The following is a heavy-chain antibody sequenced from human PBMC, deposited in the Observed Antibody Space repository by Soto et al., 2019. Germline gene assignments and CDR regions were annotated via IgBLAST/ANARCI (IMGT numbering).Heavy chain of an antibody. Sequence: QLQLQESGSGLVKPSQTLSLTCTVSGGSISNGGYSWSWIRQPPGKGLEWIGYIYHTGGTYYNPSLKSRITMSVDRSTNQFSLKLSSVTAADTAVYYCTRGGVWGSYRQAAFDIWGQGTMVTVSS. V-gene: IGHV4-30-2*01. D-gene: IGHD3-16*02. J-gene: IGHJ3*02. CDR2: IYHTGGT. CDR3: TRGGVWGSYRQAAFDI. CDR1: GGSISNGGYS.